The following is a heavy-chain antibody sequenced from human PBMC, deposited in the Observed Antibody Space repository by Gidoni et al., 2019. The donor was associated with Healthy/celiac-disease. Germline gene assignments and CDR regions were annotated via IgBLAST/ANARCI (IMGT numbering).Heavy chain of an antibody. J-gene: IGHJ4*02. CDR2: TRNKANSHTT. Sequence: EVQLVESGGGLLQPGGSLRLPFPASGFPFSDHSMDWVRQAPGKGLEWVGRTRNKANSHTTEYAASVKGRFTISRDDSKNSLYLQMNSLKTEDTAVYYCAREGSSWAFDYWGQGTLVTVSS. CDR3: AREGSSWAFDY. V-gene: IGHV3-72*01. D-gene: IGHD6-13*01. CDR1: GFPFSDHS.